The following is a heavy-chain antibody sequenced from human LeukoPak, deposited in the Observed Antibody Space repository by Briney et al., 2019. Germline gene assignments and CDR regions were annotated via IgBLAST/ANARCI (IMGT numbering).Heavy chain of an antibody. V-gene: IGHV3-23*01. CDR2: ISGSGGST. Sequence: GGSLRLSCAASGFTFSSYAMSWVRQAPGKGLEWVSAISGSGGSTYYADSVKGRFTISRDNSKNTLYLQMNSLRAEDTAVYYWAKGEQLVQFPFDYWGQGTLVTVSS. D-gene: IGHD6-13*01. CDR1: GFTFSSYA. J-gene: IGHJ4*02. CDR3: AKGEQLVQFPFDY.